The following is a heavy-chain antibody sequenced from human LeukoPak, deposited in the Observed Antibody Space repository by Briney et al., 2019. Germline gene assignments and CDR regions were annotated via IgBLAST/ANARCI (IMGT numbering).Heavy chain of an antibody. CDR2: IYYSGST. Sequence: PSQTLSLTCTVSGGSISSGDYYWSWIRQPPGKGLEWIGYIYYSGSTYYNPSLKSRVTISVDTSKNQFSLKLSSVTAADTAVYYCAGDRGSRAFDPWGQGTLVAVSS. D-gene: IGHD6-13*01. V-gene: IGHV4-30-4*01. J-gene: IGHJ5*02. CDR1: GGSISSGDYY. CDR3: AGDRGSRAFDP.